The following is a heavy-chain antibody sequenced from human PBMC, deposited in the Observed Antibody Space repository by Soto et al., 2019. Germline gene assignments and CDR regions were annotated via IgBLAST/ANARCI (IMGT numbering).Heavy chain of an antibody. CDR2: IIPISDTA. CDR3: ARGGYSGYDYAAYYYDMYV. CDR1: GGTFSSYA. Sequence: SVKVSCKASGGTFSSYAISWVRQDPGRGLEWLGGIIPISDTANYAHKFQGRVTITSVKSTSTAYMEVSGLRADDTAVDWCARGGYSGYDYAAYYYDMYVLGLGTTVTVSS. V-gene: IGHV1-69*06. J-gene: IGHJ6*02. D-gene: IGHD5-12*01.